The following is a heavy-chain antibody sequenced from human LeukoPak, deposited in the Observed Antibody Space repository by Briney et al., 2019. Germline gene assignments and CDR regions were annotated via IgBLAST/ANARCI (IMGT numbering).Heavy chain of an antibody. CDR3: ARAVRSRSSGYYLGIWFDP. D-gene: IGHD3-22*01. CDR2: IYHSGST. V-gene: IGHV4-4*02. Sequence: KASGTLSLTCAVSGGSISSSNWWSWVRQPPGKGLEWIGEIYHSGSTNYNPSLKSRVTISVDKSKNQFSLKLSSVTAADTAVYYCARAVRSRSSGYYLGIWFDPWGQGTLVTVSS. CDR1: GGSISSSNW. J-gene: IGHJ5*02.